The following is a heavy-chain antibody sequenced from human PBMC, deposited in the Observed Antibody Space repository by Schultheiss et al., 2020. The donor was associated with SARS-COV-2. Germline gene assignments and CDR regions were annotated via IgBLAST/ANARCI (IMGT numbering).Heavy chain of an antibody. CDR3: ARDGIAVAGTGTDAFDI. Sequence: GGSLRLSCTASGFTFGDYAMSWFRQAPGKGLEWVSAISGSGGSTYYADSVKGRFTISRDNSKNTLYLQMNSLRAEDTAVYYCARDGIAVAGTGTDAFDIWGQGTMVTVSS. D-gene: IGHD6-19*01. CDR2: ISGSGGST. CDR1: GFTFGDYA. J-gene: IGHJ3*02. V-gene: IGHV3-23*01.